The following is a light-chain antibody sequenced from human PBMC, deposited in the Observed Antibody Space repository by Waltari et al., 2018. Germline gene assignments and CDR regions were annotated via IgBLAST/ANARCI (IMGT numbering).Light chain of an antibody. CDR3: NSYAGSNNFPFV. J-gene: IGLJ1*01. CDR2: DVS. Sequence: LTQPPSASGSPGQSVTISCTGTSSDVGGYNYVSWYQQHPGKAPKLMIYDVSKRPSGVPDRFSGPKSGNTASLTVSGLQAEDEADYYCNSYAGSNNFPFVFGTGTKVTVL. V-gene: IGLV2-8*01. CDR1: SSDVGGYNY.